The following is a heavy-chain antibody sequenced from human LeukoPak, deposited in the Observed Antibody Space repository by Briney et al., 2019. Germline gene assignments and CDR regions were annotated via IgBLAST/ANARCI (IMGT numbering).Heavy chain of an antibody. CDR3: AREIYGDYGLDY. CDR2: IIGSGGRT. CDR1: GFTFSSYA. V-gene: IGHV3-23*01. D-gene: IGHD4-17*01. J-gene: IGHJ4*02. Sequence: GGSLRLSCAASGFTFSSYAMSWVRQAPGKGLEWVSTIIGSGGRTNYADSVKGRFTISRDNSKNTLYVQMNSLRAEDTAVYCCAREIYGDYGLDYWGQGTLVTVSS.